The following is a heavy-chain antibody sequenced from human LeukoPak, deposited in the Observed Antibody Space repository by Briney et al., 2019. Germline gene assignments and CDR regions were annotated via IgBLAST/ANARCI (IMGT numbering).Heavy chain of an antibody. Sequence: SETLSLKCTVSGGPITTKTNYWAWICQPPGKGLEWIASVYYSGGTYYNPSLKSRLTVSVDTSKNQFSLRLSSVTAADTAVYFCARHSMYDSGTYTFDVWGQGTLVTVSS. CDR2: VYYSGGT. CDR3: ARHSMYDSGTYTFDV. J-gene: IGHJ4*02. V-gene: IGHV4-39*01. D-gene: IGHD3-10*01. CDR1: GGPITTKTNY.